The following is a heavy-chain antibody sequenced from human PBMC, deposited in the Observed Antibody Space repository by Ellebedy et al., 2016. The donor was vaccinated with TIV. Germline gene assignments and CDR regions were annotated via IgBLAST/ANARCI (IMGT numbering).Heavy chain of an antibody. Sequence: ASVKVSCXASGYTFRNYGICWVRQAPGQGLEWMGWISPYSGDTSFAQKLQGRLTMTTDTSTSTAYMELWSLRSDDTAVYYCVRDAGGYENALDYWGQGTLVTVSS. CDR3: VRDAGGYENALDY. V-gene: IGHV1-18*01. D-gene: IGHD5-12*01. J-gene: IGHJ4*02. CDR1: GYTFRNYG. CDR2: ISPYSGDT.